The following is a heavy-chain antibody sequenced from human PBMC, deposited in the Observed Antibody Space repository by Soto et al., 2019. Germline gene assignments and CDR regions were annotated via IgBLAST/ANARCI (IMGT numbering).Heavy chain of an antibody. D-gene: IGHD3-22*01. V-gene: IGHV3-48*02. Sequence: EVQLVESGGGLVQPGGSLRLSCAASGFTFSSYSMNWVRQAPGTGLEWVSYISSSSSTIYYADSVKGRFTISRDNAKNSLYLQMNSLRDEDTAVYYCARDQWDYYDSSEVGAFDIWGQGTMVTVSS. J-gene: IGHJ3*02. CDR2: ISSSSSTI. CDR3: ARDQWDYYDSSEVGAFDI. CDR1: GFTFSSYS.